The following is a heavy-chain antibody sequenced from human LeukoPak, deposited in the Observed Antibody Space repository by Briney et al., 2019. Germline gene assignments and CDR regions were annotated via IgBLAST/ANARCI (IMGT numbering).Heavy chain of an antibody. D-gene: IGHD3-10*01. J-gene: IGHJ4*02. CDR2: LYYSGST. CDR1: GFTVTYNY. CDR3: VRSYFGSGDS. V-gene: IGHV3-66*01. Sequence: PGGSLRLSCAASGFTVTYNYMTWVRQAPGKGLEWVSVLYYSGSTYYSDSVTGRFTISRDNSKNTLFLQMNGLRAEDTAVYYCVRSYFGSGDSWGQGTLVTVSS.